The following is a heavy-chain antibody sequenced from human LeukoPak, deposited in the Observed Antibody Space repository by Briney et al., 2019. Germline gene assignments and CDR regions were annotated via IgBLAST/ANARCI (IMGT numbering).Heavy chain of an antibody. D-gene: IGHD2-21*02. V-gene: IGHV3-30*04. CDR2: ISYDGSHK. Sequence: GGSLRLSCAASGFNFINYAIHWVRQAPGKGLEWVALISYDGSHKYYADSVKGRFTISRDNSKDTLYLQMNSLRPEDTALYYCAREFGYCDDDRFPHWLDSWGQGTLVTVSS. CDR1: GFNFINYA. CDR3: AREFGYCDDDRFPHWLDS. J-gene: IGHJ5*01.